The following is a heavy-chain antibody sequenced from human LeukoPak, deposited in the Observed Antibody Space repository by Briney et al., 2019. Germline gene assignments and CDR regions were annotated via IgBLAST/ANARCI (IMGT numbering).Heavy chain of an antibody. D-gene: IGHD2-15*01. CDR1: GFTFSSYG. J-gene: IGHJ6*02. CDR2: ISYDGSNK. CDR3: AKDTPSFYYYGMDV. Sequence: GGSLRLPCAASGFTFSSYGMHWVRQAPGKGLEWVAVISYDGSNKYYADSVKGRFTISRDNSKNTLYLQMNSLRAEDTAVYYCAKDTPSFYYYGMDVWGQGTTVTVSS. V-gene: IGHV3-30*18.